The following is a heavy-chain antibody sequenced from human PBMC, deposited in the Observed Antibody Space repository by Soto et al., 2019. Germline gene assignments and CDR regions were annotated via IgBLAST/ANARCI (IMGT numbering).Heavy chain of an antibody. CDR3: TKALPMLRFFNS. Sequence: QIQLVQSGAEMNNPGSSVKVSCKASGGTFSTYVINWVRQAPGQGLEWVGGFIPVSNRPSYAQKLQGRVTISADESSRTAYMELSSLRSDDTAVYYCTKALPMLRFFNSWGRGTLVTVSS. CDR2: FIPVSNRP. D-gene: IGHD5-12*01. J-gene: IGHJ4*02. CDR1: GGTFSTYV. V-gene: IGHV1-69*01.